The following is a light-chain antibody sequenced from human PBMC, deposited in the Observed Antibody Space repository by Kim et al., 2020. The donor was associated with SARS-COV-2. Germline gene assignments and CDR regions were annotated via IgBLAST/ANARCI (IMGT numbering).Light chain of an antibody. J-gene: IGLJ3*02. V-gene: IGLV1-51*01. CDR1: SSNIGTNY. Sequence: GQKVTISCSGSSSNIGTNYVSWYQQLPGTVPKVLIYDNNKRPSGIPDRFSGSKSGTSGTLVITGLQTGDEADYYCGTWDSSLSVWLFGGGTKVTVL. CDR3: GTWDSSLSVWL. CDR2: DNN.